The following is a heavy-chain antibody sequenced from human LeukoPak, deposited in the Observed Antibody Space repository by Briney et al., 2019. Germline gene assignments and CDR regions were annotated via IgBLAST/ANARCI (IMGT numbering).Heavy chain of an antibody. J-gene: IGHJ5*02. CDR3: AREGIAAQNWFDP. CDR2: ISGSGGST. V-gene: IGHV3-23*01. Sequence: GGSLRLSCAASGFTFSSYAMSWVRQAPGKGLEWVSAISGSGGSTYYADSVKGRFTISRDNAKNSLYLQMNSLRAEDTAVYYCAREGIAAQNWFDPWGQGTLVTVSS. D-gene: IGHD6-6*01. CDR1: GFTFSSYA.